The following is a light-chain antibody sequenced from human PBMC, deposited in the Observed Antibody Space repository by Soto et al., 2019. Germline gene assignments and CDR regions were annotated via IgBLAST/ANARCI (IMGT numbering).Light chain of an antibody. J-gene: IGLJ2*01. CDR1: NSNIGSNY. V-gene: IGLV1-51*02. CDR3: ASWDTRLRAGV. CDR2: ENN. Sequence: QSVLTQPPSVSAAPGQKVTISCSGSNSNIGSNYVSWYQQLPGTAPKLLMCENNERPSGIPDRFSGSKSGTSATLGISGRQTGDEADYYCASWDTRLRAGVFGGGTKLTVL.